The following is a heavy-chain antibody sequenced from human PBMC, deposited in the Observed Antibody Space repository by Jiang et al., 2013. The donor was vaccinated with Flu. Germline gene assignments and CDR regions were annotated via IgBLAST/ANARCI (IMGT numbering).Heavy chain of an antibody. D-gene: IGHD3-10*01. V-gene: IGHV1-3*01. CDR2: INAGNGNT. Sequence: GAEVKKPGASVKVSCKASGYTFTTYSMHWVRQAPGQRLEWMGWINAGNGNTKFSQKFQDRVTITRDTSANTVYLELSSLGSEDTAVYYCARDSLNPYGSRSQHLSYWGQGTLVIVSS. CDR1: GYTFTTYS. CDR3: ARDSLNPYGSRSQHLSY. J-gene: IGHJ4*02.